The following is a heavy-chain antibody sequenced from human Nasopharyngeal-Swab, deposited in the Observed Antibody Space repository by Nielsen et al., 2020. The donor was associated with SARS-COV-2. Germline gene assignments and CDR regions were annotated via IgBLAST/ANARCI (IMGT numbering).Heavy chain of an antibody. CDR1: GFTFSSYA. J-gene: IGHJ4*02. Sequence: LKISCAASGFTFSSYAMSWVRQAPGKGLEWVSAISGSGGSTYYADSVKGRFTISRDNSKNTLYLQMNSLRAEDTAVYYCAKGGLRGYFDYWGQGTLVTVSS. D-gene: IGHD3-16*01. CDR2: ISGSGGST. V-gene: IGHV3-23*01. CDR3: AKGGLRGYFDY.